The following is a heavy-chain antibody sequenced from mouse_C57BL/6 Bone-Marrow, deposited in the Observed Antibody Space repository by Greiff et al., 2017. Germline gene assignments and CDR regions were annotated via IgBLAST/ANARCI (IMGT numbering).Heavy chain of an antibody. CDR3: ARSGGNYPAWFAY. CDR2: IRNKANGYTT. Sequence: EVQVVESGGGLVQPGGSLSLSCAASGFTFTDYYMSWVRQPPGKALEWLGFIRNKANGYTTESSASVKGRFTISRDNSQSILYLQMNALGAEDSATYYCARSGGNYPAWFAYWGQGTLVTVSA. D-gene: IGHD2-1*01. V-gene: IGHV7-3*01. J-gene: IGHJ3*01. CDR1: GFTFTDYY.